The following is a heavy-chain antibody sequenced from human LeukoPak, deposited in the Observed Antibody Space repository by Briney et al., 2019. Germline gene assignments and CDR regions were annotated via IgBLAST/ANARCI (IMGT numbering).Heavy chain of an antibody. V-gene: IGHV4-61*02. CDR2: IYTSGST. J-gene: IGHJ4*02. CDR1: GGSISSGSYY. CDR3: ARAYDYSHHFDY. D-gene: IGHD4-11*01. Sequence: TSETLSLTCTVSGGSISSGSYYWSWIRQPAGKGLEWIGRIYTSGSTNYNPSLKSRVTISVDTSKKKFSLKLSSVTATDTAVYYCARAYDYSHHFDYWGQGTLVTVSS.